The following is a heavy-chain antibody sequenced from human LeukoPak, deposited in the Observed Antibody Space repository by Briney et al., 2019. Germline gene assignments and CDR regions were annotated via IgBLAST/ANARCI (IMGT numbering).Heavy chain of an antibody. CDR1: GFTFSTYW. Sequence: GSLRLSCAASGFTFSTYWMHWVRQAPGKGLVWVSRINSDGSITNYADSVKGRFTFSRDNAKSTLYLQMNSLRAEDTAVYYCARGLYGGSVNWFDPWGQGTLVTVSS. CDR3: ARGLYGGSVNWFDP. J-gene: IGHJ5*02. V-gene: IGHV3-74*01. CDR2: INSDGSIT. D-gene: IGHD1-26*01.